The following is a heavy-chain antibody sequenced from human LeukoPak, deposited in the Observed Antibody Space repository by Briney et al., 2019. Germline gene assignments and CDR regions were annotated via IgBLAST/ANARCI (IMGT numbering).Heavy chain of an antibody. D-gene: IGHD3-10*01. CDR3: ARRVGYYGSGNYFYYMDV. J-gene: IGHJ6*03. V-gene: IGHV3-64*01. Sequence: PGGSLRLSCTTCGFIFSSYAMHWVRQAPGMGLEHVSAISSNGGSTNYANFVKGRFTISRDNSKNTLYLQMGSLRPEDMAVYYCARRVGYYGSGNYFYYMDVWGKGTTVTVSS. CDR2: ISSNGGST. CDR1: GFIFSSYA.